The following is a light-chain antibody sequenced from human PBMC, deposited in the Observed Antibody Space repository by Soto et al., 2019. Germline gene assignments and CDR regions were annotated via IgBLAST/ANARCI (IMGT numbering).Light chain of an antibody. CDR2: SSS. Sequence: DIQMTQSPSTLSASVGDRVIITCRASQYINTWLAWYQQKPGRAPKLLIYSSSSLESGVPSRFSDSGFGSEFPIHNSCLPSDDFPTYYYQQYQGCPFTFGQGTK. J-gene: IGKJ2*01. CDR1: QYINTW. V-gene: IGKV1-5*03. CDR3: QQYQGCPFT.